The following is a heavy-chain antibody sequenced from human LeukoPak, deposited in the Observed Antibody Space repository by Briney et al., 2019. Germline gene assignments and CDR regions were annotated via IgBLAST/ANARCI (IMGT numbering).Heavy chain of an antibody. D-gene: IGHD4-17*01. CDR2: TYYKGST. J-gene: IGHJ5*02. CDR3: ARLLNDYGDYGRENWFDP. Sequence: SETLSLTCTVSGGSISSYYWSWIRQPPGKGLEWIGYTYYKGSTNYNPSLKSRVTISVDTSKNQFSLKLSSVTAADTAVYYCARLLNDYGDYGRENWFDPWGQGTLVTVSS. CDR1: GGSISSYY. V-gene: IGHV4-59*08.